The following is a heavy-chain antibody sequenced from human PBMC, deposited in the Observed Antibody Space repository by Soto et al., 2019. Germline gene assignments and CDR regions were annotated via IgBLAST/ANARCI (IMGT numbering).Heavy chain of an antibody. V-gene: IGHV4-30-4*01. CDR2: TSYSGTT. J-gene: IGHJ4*02. Sequence: SETLSLTCTVSGGSMSSGIYYWSWIRQPPGKGLECIGFTSYSGTTYYNTSLWSRVSMSVDTSKNQFSLHVNSVTAADTAVYYWATMGTPVTGLYYWDHWGQGTLVTVS. CDR3: ATMGTPVTGLYYWDH. CDR1: GGSMSSGIYY. D-gene: IGHD4-17*01.